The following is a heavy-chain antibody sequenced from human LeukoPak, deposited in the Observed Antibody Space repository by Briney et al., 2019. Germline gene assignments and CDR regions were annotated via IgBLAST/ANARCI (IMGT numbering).Heavy chain of an antibody. CDR3: ARSIGSSGYYLLDY. CDR2: IYHSGST. J-gene: IGHJ4*02. CDR1: GGSISNSNW. D-gene: IGHD3-22*01. V-gene: IGHV4-4*02. Sequence: SETLSLTCAVSGGSISNSNWWSWVRQPPGKGLEWIGEIYHSGSTNYNPSLKSRVTISVDKSKDQFSLNLSSVTAADTAVYYCARSIGSSGYYLLDYWGQGTLVTVSS.